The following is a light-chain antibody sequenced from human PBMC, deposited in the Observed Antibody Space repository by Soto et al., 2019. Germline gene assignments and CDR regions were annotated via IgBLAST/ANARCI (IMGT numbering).Light chain of an antibody. CDR3: QYYDSSLSGWV. V-gene: IGLV1-40*01. Sequence: QSVLTQPPSVSGAPGQRVTISCTGSSSNIGAGYDVHWYQQLPGTAPKLLIYGNSNRPSGFPDRFSGSKSGTSASLAITGRRAEDEAYYYCQYYDSSLSGWVFGGGTKVTVL. CDR2: GNS. CDR1: SSNIGAGYD. J-gene: IGLJ3*02.